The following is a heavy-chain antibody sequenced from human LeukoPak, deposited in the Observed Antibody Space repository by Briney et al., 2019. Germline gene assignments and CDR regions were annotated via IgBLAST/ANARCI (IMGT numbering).Heavy chain of an antibody. V-gene: IGHV3-21*01. CDR1: GFSFSSSW. CDR2: ISSSRTYI. CDR3: AREGYGRELY. J-gene: IGHJ4*02. D-gene: IGHD1-26*01. Sequence: GGSLRLSCAASGFSFSSSWMSWIRQAPGKGLEWVASISSSRTYIYYADSVKGRFTISRDNAKNSLSLQMNSLRAEDTAVYYCAREGYGRELYWGQGTLVTVSS.